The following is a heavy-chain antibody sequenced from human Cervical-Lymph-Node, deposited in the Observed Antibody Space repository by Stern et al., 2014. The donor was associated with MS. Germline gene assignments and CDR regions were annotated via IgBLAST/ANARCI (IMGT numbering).Heavy chain of an antibody. CDR1: GFSFSDYG. CDR3: AKDLGGNAFDY. D-gene: IGHD4-23*01. CDR2: ISYDGTPK. J-gene: IGHJ4*02. V-gene: IGHV3-30*18. Sequence: DQLVESGGGVVQPGTSLRLSCVASGFSFSDYGIHWVRQAPGKALEWVAVISYDGTPKYYADSLKGRVTISRDNSRKPLYLHMNSLRSDDPAVYYCAKDLGGNAFDYWGRGTLVTVSS.